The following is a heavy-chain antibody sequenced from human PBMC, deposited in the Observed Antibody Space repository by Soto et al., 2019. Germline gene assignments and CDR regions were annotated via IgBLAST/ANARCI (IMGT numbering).Heavy chain of an antibody. CDR1: GGTFSSYA. J-gene: IGHJ5*02. V-gene: IGHV1-69*13. D-gene: IGHD6-19*01. CDR2: IIPIFGTA. Sequence: ASVKVSCKASGGTFSSYAISWVRQAPGQGLEWMGGIIPIFGTANYAQKFQGRVTITADESTSTAYMELSSLRSEDTAVYYCARDPGLAVAGYWFDPWGQGTLVTVSS. CDR3: ARDPGLAVAGYWFDP.